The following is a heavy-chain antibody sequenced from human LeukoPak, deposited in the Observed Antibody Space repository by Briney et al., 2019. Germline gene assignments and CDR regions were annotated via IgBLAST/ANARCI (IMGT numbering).Heavy chain of an antibody. V-gene: IGHV4-34*01. Sequence: SETLSLTCAVYGGSFSGYYWSGVRQPPGKGREWVGEINHSGSTNYNPSLNSPVTISVDTSKSQFSLKLSSVTAADTAIYYCARHIWVTGVTYYFDYWGQGTLVTVSS. CDR3: ARHIWVTGVTYYFDY. CDR1: GGSFSGYY. J-gene: IGHJ4*02. D-gene: IGHD3-3*02. CDR2: INHSGST.